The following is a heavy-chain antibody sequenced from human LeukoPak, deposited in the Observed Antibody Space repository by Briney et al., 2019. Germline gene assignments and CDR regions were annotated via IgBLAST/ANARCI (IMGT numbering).Heavy chain of an antibody. CDR1: GFTFSDHY. Sequence: GGSLRLSCAASGFTFSDHYMDWVRQAPGKGLEWVGRTRNKASSYTTEYAASVKGRFTISRDDSKNSLYLQMNSLKTEDTAVYYCARGPDYFDYWGQGTLVTVSS. CDR2: TRNKASSYTT. CDR3: ARGPDYFDY. J-gene: IGHJ4*02. V-gene: IGHV3-72*01.